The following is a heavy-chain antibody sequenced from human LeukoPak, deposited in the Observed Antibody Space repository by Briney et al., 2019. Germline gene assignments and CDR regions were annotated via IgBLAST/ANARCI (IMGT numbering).Heavy chain of an antibody. Sequence: QPGGSLRLSCAASGFTSRKYYMHWVRQAPGKGLVWVSRFNSDGSSTTYADSVRGRFTVSRDNAKNTLYLQMNSLKVEDTAMYYCTRVFVGDEYSSSGYWGQGTLVTVSS. CDR2: FNSDGSST. D-gene: IGHD6-13*01. J-gene: IGHJ4*02. CDR3: TRVFVGDEYSSSGY. V-gene: IGHV3-74*03. CDR1: GFTSRKYY.